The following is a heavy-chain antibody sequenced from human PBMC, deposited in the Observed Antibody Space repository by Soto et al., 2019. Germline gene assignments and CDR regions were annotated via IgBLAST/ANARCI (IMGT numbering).Heavy chain of an antibody. Sequence: GSVKVSCKASGYTFTSYGIGWVRQAPGQGLEWMGWISAYNGNTNYAQKLQGRVTMTTDTSTSTAYMELRSLRSDDTAVYYCARDNQVAAEEPYYYYYGMDVWGQGTTVTVSS. D-gene: IGHD6-13*01. CDR1: GYTFTSYG. J-gene: IGHJ6*02. CDR2: ISAYNGNT. CDR3: ARDNQVAAEEPYYYYYGMDV. V-gene: IGHV1-18*01.